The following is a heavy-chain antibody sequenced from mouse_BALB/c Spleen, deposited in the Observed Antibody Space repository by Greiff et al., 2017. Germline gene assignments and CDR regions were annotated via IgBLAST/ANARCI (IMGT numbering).Heavy chain of an antibody. CDR3: ARLITTVVRYFDY. J-gene: IGHJ2*01. Sequence: EVKLVESGPSLVKPSQTLSLTCSVTGDSITSGYWNWIRKFPGNKLEYMGYISYSGSTYYNPSLKSRISITRDTSKNQYYLQLNSVTTEDTATYYCARLITTVVRYFDYWGQGTTLTVSS. D-gene: IGHD1-1*01. CDR1: GDSITSGY. V-gene: IGHV3-8*02. CDR2: ISYSGST.